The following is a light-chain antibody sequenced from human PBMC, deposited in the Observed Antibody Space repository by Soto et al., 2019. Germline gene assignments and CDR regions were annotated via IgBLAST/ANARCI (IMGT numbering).Light chain of an antibody. CDR1: QSISTW. CDR2: KAS. CDR3: QQYNTYPLT. Sequence: DIQMTQSPSTLSASVGDRVTITCRASQSISTWLAWYQQKPGKAPKLLIYKASSLEGGVPSRFSGSGSGTEFNITVSRLQPDDCATYYCQQYNTYPLTFGGGTTVEIK. V-gene: IGKV1-5*03. J-gene: IGKJ4*01.